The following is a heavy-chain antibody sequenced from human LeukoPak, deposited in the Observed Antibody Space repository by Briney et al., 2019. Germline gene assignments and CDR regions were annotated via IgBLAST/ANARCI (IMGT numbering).Heavy chain of an antibody. CDR2: ISYDGSNK. CDR3: ARDPENNHYDFWSGYYNWFDP. V-gene: IGHV3-30-3*01. CDR1: GFTFSSYA. D-gene: IGHD3-3*01. J-gene: IGHJ5*02. Sequence: GGSLRLSCAASGFTFSSYAMHWVRQAPGKGLEWVAVISYDGSNKYYADSVKGRFTISRDNSKNTLYLQMNSLRAEDTAVYYCARDPENNHYDFWSGYYNWFDPWGQGTLVTVSS.